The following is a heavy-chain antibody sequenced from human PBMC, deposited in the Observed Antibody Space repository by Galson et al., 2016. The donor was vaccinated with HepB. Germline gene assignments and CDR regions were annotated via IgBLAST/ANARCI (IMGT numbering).Heavy chain of an antibody. V-gene: IGHV2-70*01. CDR1: GFSLSTSRMS. Sequence: PALVKPTQTLTLTCTFSGFSLSTSRMSVSWIRQPPGKALEWLALIAWDDGKYYSTSLKTRLTISKDTSKNQVVLTMTNMDPVDTATYYCARSLHIFDSAWGDYFDYWGQGTLVTVPS. CDR2: IAWDDGK. D-gene: IGHD6-19*01. J-gene: IGHJ4*02. CDR3: ARSLHIFDSAWGDYFDY.